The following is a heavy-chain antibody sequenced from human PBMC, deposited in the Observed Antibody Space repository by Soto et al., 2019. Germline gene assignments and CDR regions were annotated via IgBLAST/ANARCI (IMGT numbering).Heavy chain of an antibody. V-gene: IGHV1-3*01. D-gene: IGHD2-15*01. CDR1: GYTSTRYP. CDR3: ARGIATGQLDP. J-gene: IGHJ5*02. Sequence: QVQLVQSGAEVKKPGASGKISCRAPGYTSTRYPMNWVRQAPGQRLEWMGWINPDNGNTKSSQKFQDRVIITRDTSASTAYMDLSSLRSEDTAVYYCARGIATGQLDPWGQGTLVTVSS. CDR2: INPDNGNT.